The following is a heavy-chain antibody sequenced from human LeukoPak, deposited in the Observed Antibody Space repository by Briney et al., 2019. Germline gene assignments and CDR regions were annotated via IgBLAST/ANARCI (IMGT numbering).Heavy chain of an antibody. D-gene: IGHD2-8*01. J-gene: IGHJ4*02. CDR1: GGSISSGSYY. CDR2: IYTSGST. Sequence: SQTLSLTCTVSGGSISSGSYYWSWIRQPAGKGLEWIGRIYTSGSTNYNPSLKSRVTISVDTSNNQFSLKLSSVTAADTAVYYCARNHYCTNGVCYYFDYWGQGTLVTVSS. V-gene: IGHV4-61*02. CDR3: ARNHYCTNGVCYYFDY.